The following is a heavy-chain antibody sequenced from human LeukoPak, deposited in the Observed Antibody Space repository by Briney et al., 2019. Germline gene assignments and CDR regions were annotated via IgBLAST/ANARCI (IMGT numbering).Heavy chain of an antibody. Sequence: GESLKISCKGSGYTFTTYWIGWVRQMPVKGLGWTGIIYPGDSDTRYSPSFQGQVTISADKSISTAYLQWSSLKASDTAMYYCAKKVYGSGTSGAFDVWGQGTMVTVSS. CDR3: AKKVYGSGTSGAFDV. CDR1: GYTFTTYW. V-gene: IGHV5-51*01. D-gene: IGHD3-10*01. J-gene: IGHJ3*01. CDR2: IYPGDSDT.